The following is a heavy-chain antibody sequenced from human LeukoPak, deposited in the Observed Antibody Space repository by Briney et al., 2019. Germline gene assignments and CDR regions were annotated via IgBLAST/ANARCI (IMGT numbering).Heavy chain of an antibody. D-gene: IGHD3-16*01. CDR2: IFHSGNT. Sequence: SGTLSLTCDVSGGSRINAGWWSWVRQPPGKGLEWIGEIFHSGNTKYNPSLESRVTISVDKSNHQFTLEMKSVTAADTAIYYCARDLGHYYGLDIWSRGPRSPSP. CDR3: ARDLGHYYGLDI. CDR1: GGSRINAGW. J-gene: IGHJ6*02. V-gene: IGHV4-4*02.